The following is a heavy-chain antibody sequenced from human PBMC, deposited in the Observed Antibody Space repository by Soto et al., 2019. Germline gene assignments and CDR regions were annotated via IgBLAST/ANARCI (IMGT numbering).Heavy chain of an antibody. V-gene: IGHV1-69*12. CDR3: ARDNGRPQLGGNYYYITDV. D-gene: IGHD3-3*02. Sequence: QVQVVQSGAEVKEPGSSVKVSCQASGGTFSRSALSWVRQAPGQGLEWMGGIIPLFRTPDYAQKFQGRVTITADESTSTAYMELSSLRSEDTAIYYCARDNGRPQLGGNYYYITDVWGQGTTITVSS. J-gene: IGHJ6*02. CDR1: GGTFSRSA. CDR2: IIPLFRTP.